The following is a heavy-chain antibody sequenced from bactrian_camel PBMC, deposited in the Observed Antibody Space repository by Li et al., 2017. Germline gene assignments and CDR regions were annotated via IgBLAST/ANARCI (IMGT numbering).Heavy chain of an antibody. J-gene: IGHJ4*01. CDR3: TSPKVPWTQN. V-gene: IGHV3S6*01. CDR2: ISGDATRT. CDR1: GFTFSNNW. Sequence: QVQLVESGGGLVQPGGSLRLSCTASGFTFSNNWMHWVRQAPGKGLEWVSAISGDATRTDYLDSVKGRFTISRDNAKSTLFLQLNTLKTEDAAIYYCTSPKVPWTQNWGQGTQVTVS.